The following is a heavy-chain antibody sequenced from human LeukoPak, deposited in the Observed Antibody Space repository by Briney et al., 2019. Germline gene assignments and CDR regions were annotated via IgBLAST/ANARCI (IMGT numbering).Heavy chain of an antibody. J-gene: IGHJ4*02. CDR1: GFTFSSYA. D-gene: IGHD6-6*01. V-gene: IGHV3-23*01. CDR3: ARAPLEYSSSPRRY. CDR2: ISGSGGST. Sequence: GGSLRLSCAASGFTFSSYAMNWVRQAPGKGLEWVSGISGSGGSTYYADSVKGRFTISRDNSKNTLYLQMNSLRAEDTAVYYCARAPLEYSSSPRRYWGQGTLVTVSS.